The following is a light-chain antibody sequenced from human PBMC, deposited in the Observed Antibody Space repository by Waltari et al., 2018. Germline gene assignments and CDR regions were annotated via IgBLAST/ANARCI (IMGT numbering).Light chain of an antibody. CDR2: GAS. CDR3: HQYYVAPPA. Sequence: EIVMTQSPATLPVSPGERATLSCRASQSVGVDLAWYQQKPGQAPRLLIYGASNRATGIPARFSGSGSGTEFTRTINSLQSEDFAIYYCHQYYVAPPAFGQGTRLEIK. CDR1: QSVGVD. V-gene: IGKV3D-15*01. J-gene: IGKJ2*01.